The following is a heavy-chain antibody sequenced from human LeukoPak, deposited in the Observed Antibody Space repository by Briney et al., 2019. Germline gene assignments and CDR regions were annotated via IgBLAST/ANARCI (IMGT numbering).Heavy chain of an antibody. J-gene: IGHJ4*02. CDR2: INSDGSST. V-gene: IGHV3-74*01. Sequence: GGSLRLSCAASGFTFSSYWMHWVRQAPGKGLVWVSRINSDGSSTSYADSVKGRFTISRDNAKNTLYLQMNSLRAEDRAVYYCARELVVPAANYWGQGTLVTVSS. CDR1: GFTFSSYW. CDR3: ARELVVPAANY. D-gene: IGHD2-2*01.